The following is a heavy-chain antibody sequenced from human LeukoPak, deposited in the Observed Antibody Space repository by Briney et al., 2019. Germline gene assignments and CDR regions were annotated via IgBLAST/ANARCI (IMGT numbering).Heavy chain of an antibody. D-gene: IGHD4-17*01. CDR3: ARVKFRTTQYFDL. J-gene: IGHJ2*01. V-gene: IGHV4-30-2*01. CDR2: IYDNGHT. Sequence: SQTLSLTCTVSGDSMNRGHYSWSWIRQPPGEGLEWIGNIYDNGHTYYSPSLRSRLSISVDMSKNQFSLRLTAVTAADTAIYFCARVKFRTTQYFDLWGRGTLVTVSS. CDR1: GDSMNRGHYS.